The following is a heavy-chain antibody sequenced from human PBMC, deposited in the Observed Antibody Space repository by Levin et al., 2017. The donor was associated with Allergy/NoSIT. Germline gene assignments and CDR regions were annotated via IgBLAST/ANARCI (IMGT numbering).Heavy chain of an antibody. CDR1: GFSFSDFW. CDR3: AWSKFRYHYMDV. J-gene: IGHJ6*03. CDR2: IKYEGSEK. V-gene: IGHV3-7*04. D-gene: IGHD1-14*01. Sequence: GGSLRLSCGGSGFSFSDFWMTWVRQGPGKGLEWVANIKYEGSEKYFVDSVKGRFTLSRDNAKNSVYLEMNNLRGEDTAVYYCAWSKFRYHYMDVWGKGTTITVSS.